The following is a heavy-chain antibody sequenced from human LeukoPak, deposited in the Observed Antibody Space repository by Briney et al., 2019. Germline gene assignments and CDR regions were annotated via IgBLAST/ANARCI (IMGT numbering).Heavy chain of an antibody. J-gene: IGHJ4*02. CDR2: IYYSGST. CDR1: GFTFKFYS. V-gene: IGHV4-59*12. CDR3: ARPQRNMVRSRGGFDY. Sequence: PGGSLRLSCAASGFTFKFYSMNWVRQAPGKGLEWVGYIYYSGSTNYNPSLKSRVTISVDTSKNQFSLKLSSVTAADTAVYYCARPQRNMVRSRGGFDYWGQGTLVTVSS. D-gene: IGHD3-10*01.